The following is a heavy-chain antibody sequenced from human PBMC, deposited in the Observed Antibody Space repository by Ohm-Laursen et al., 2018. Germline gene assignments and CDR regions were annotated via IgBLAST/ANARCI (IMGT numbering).Heavy chain of an antibody. CDR2: ISANGVTT. D-gene: IGHD6-13*01. CDR3: AKDLELGGSSWYGGIDY. Sequence: SLRLSCTASGFTCSSYDMSWVRQPPGKGMEWVSTISANGVTTWYADSVKGRFTISRDNPETTVFLQLNSLRVDDTAVYYCAKDLELGGSSWYGGIDYWGQGTLVTVSS. CDR1: GFTCSSYD. J-gene: IGHJ4*02. V-gene: IGHV3-23*01.